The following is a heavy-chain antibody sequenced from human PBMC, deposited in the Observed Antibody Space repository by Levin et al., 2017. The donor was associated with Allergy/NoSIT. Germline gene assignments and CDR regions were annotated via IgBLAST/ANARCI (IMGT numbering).Heavy chain of an antibody. CDR3: AKPLYDSSGFLPQAFDI. CDR2: ISYDGSNK. J-gene: IGHJ3*02. CDR1: GFTFSSYG. Sequence: GESLKISCAASGFTFSSYGMHWVRQAPGKGLEWVAVISYDGSNKYYADSVKGRFTISRDNSKNTLYLQMNSLRAEDTAVYYCAKPLYDSSGFLPQAFDIWGQGTMVTVSS. V-gene: IGHV3-30*18. D-gene: IGHD3-22*01.